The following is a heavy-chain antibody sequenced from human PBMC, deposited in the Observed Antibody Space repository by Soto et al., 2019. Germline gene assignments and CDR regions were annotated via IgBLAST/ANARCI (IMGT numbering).Heavy chain of an antibody. CDR3: ARGGNSYSSSSKGRENWFDP. Sequence: SETLSLTCAVYGGSFSGYYWSWIRQPPGKGLEWIGEINHSGSTNYNPSLKSRVTISVDTPKNQFSLKLSSVTAADTAVYYCARGGNSYSSSSKGRENWFDPWGQGTLVTVSS. V-gene: IGHV4-34*01. J-gene: IGHJ5*02. D-gene: IGHD6-6*01. CDR1: GGSFSGYY. CDR2: INHSGST.